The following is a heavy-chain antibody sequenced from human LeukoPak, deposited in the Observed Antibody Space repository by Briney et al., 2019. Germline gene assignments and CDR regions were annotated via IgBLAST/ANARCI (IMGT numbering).Heavy chain of an antibody. D-gene: IGHD6-19*01. CDR3: ARRLDSSVDY. CDR1: GYTFTTYG. Sequence: ASVKVSCKASGYTFTTYGLNWVRQSPGQGLEWMGWINTNTGNPTYAQGFTGRFVFSLDTSVSTAYLQISSLKAGDTAVYYYARRLDSSVDYWGQGTLVTVSS. CDR2: INTNTGNP. V-gene: IGHV7-4-1*02. J-gene: IGHJ4*02.